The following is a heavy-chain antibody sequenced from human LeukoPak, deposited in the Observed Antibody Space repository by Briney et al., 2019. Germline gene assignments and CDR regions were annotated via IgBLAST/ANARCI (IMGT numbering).Heavy chain of an antibody. V-gene: IGHV4-59*08. Sequence: SETLSLTCTVSGGSISSYYWSWIRQPPGKGPEWIGYIYYSGSTNYNPSLKSRVTISVDTSKNQFSLKLSSVTAADTAVYYCARGAARSHYYGMDVWGQGTTVTVSS. J-gene: IGHJ6*02. CDR1: GGSISSYY. D-gene: IGHD6-6*01. CDR3: ARGAARSHYYGMDV. CDR2: IYYSGST.